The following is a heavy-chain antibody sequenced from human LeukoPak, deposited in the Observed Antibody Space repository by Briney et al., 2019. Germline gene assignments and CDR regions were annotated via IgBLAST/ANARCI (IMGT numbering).Heavy chain of an antibody. D-gene: IGHD6-6*01. Sequence: ASVKVSCKASGYAFINYGISWVRQAPGQGLEWMGWRSIYNGNTDYKLQGRVTMTTDTLTSTAYMEVRSLRSDDTAVYYCARGGPFPSSSSSREYYLDYWGQGTLVTVSS. J-gene: IGHJ4*02. CDR3: ARGGPFPSSSSSREYYLDY. CDR2: RSIYNGNT. CDR1: GYAFINYG. V-gene: IGHV1-18*01.